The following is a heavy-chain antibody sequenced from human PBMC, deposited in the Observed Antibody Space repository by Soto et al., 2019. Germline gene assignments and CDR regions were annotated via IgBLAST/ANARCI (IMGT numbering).Heavy chain of an antibody. D-gene: IGHD6-6*01. CDR1: GGSMRNYY. Sequence: PSETLSLTSSVSGGSMRNYYWNWIRQPPGRGLEWIGYVYHSGSTNYNPSLNSRVSMSVDVSRNHFSLTLHSVTAADKAVYFCTSSYSTSSSPDYWGQGTLVTVSS. V-gene: IGHV4-59*01. CDR3: TSSYSTSSSPDY. CDR2: VYHSGST. J-gene: IGHJ4*02.